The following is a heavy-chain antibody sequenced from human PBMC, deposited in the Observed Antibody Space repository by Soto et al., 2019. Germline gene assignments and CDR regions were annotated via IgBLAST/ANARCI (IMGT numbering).Heavy chain of an antibody. CDR1: GGSISGDYY. J-gene: IGHJ4*02. Sequence: SETLSLTCSVSGGSISGDYYWSWIRQPPEKGLEWIGYIYYSGSSYSNPALQSRLSMSLDTSKNQFSLKLRSVTAADTAVYYCARGGARWSGYFDSWGQGALVTVSS. V-gene: IGHV4-30-4*08. CDR3: ARGGARWSGYFDS. D-gene: IGHD2-15*01. CDR2: IYYSGSS.